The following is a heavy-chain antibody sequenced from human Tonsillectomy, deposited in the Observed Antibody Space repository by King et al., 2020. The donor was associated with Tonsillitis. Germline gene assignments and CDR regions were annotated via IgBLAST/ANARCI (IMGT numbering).Heavy chain of an antibody. CDR3: AKGNYGSGASGWFDP. J-gene: IGHJ5*02. CDR2: ITGSGDST. Sequence: VQLVESGGGLVQPGGSLRLSCAASGFTFSSFAMTWVRQAPGKGLEWVSAITGSGDSTYYADSVKGRFTISRDNSKNTLYLQMNSLRAEDTAVYYCAKGNYGSGASGWFDPWGQGTLVTVSS. D-gene: IGHD3-10*01. V-gene: IGHV3-23*04. CDR1: GFTFSSFA.